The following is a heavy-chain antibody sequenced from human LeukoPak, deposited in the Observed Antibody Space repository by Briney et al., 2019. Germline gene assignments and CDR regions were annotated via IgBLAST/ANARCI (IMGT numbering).Heavy chain of an antibody. Sequence: PSETLSLTCAVYGGSFSGYYWSWIRQPPGKGLEWIGEINHSGSTIYNPSLKSRVTISVDESKNQFSLKLSSVTTADTAVYYCARLRRRLWLGETHYYHYYMDVWGKGTTVTISS. CDR1: GGSFSGYY. V-gene: IGHV4-34*01. CDR2: INHSGST. D-gene: IGHD3-10*01. CDR3: ARLRRRLWLGETHYYHYYMDV. J-gene: IGHJ6*03.